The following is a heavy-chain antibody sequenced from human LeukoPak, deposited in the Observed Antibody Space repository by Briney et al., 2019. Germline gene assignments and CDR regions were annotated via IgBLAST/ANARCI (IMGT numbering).Heavy chain of an antibody. CDR3: ARDQYYGSGSSDY. D-gene: IGHD3-10*01. Sequence: PGGSLRLSCAASGFTFNNYQMNWVRQAPGKGLEWVSYISSSGSTIYYADSVKGRFTISRDNAKNSLYLQMNSLRAEDTAVYYCARDQYYGSGSSDYWGQGTLVTVSS. J-gene: IGHJ4*02. V-gene: IGHV3-48*03. CDR2: ISSSGSTI. CDR1: GFTFNNYQ.